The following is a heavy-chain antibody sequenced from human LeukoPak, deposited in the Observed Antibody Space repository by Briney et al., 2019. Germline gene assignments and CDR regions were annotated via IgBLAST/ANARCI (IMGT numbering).Heavy chain of an antibody. CDR2: ISSTGTYI. CDR1: GFTFSSSTFGSDT. V-gene: IGHV3-21*01. J-gene: IGHJ4*02. Sequence: PGGSLRLSCATSGFTFSSSTFGSDTMNWVRQPPGKGLEWVSSISSTGTYIYYTGSVKGRFTISRDIANSLLYLQMNSMRADDTAVYYCARDLDYSTGFDYWGQGTLVTVSS. D-gene: IGHD4-11*01. CDR3: ARDLDYSTGFDY.